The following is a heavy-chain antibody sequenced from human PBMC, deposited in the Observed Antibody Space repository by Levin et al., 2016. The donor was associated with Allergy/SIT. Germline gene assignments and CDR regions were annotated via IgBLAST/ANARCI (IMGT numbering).Heavy chain of an antibody. Sequence: WVRQAPGQRLEWIGWIVVGSGNTNYAQKFQERVTITRDMSTSTAYMELSSLRSEDTAVYYCALEVATDHGAYYYYGMDVWGQGTTVTVSS. CDR2: IVVGSGNT. CDR3: ALEVATDHGAYYYYGMDV. D-gene: IGHD5-12*01. J-gene: IGHJ6*02. V-gene: IGHV1-58*01.